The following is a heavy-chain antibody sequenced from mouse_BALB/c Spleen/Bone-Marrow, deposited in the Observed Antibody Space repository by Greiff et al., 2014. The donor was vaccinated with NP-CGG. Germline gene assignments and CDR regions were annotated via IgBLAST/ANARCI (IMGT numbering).Heavy chain of an antibody. V-gene: IGHV14-3*02. CDR1: GFNIKDTY. J-gene: IGHJ1*01. Sequence: EVKLQESGAELVKPGASVKLSCTASGFNIKDTYMHWVKERPEQGLEWIGRIDPANGNTKYDPKFQGKATITADTSSNTAYLQLSSLTSEDTAVYYCVYGRDWYFDVWGAGTTATVSS. CDR2: IDPANGNT. D-gene: IGHD1-1*01. CDR3: VYGRDWYFDV.